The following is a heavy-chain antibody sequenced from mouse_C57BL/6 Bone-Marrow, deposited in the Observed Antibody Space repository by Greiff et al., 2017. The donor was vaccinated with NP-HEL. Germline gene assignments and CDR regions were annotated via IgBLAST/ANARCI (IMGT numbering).Heavy chain of an antibody. Sequence: EVKVEESGGGLVQPGGSMKLSCVASGFTFSNYWMNWVRQSPEKGLEWVAQIRLKSDNYATHYAESVKGRFTISRDDSKSSVYLQMNNLRAEDTGIYYCTGAYYSNYVVWFAYWGQGTLVTVSA. CDR1: GFTFSNYW. D-gene: IGHD2-5*01. CDR2: IRLKSDNYAT. CDR3: TGAYYSNYVVWFAY. J-gene: IGHJ3*01. V-gene: IGHV6-3*01.